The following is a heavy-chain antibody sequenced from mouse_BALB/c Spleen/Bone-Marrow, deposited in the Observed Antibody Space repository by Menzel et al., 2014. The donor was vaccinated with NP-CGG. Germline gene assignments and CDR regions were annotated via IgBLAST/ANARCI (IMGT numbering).Heavy chain of an antibody. Sequence: VQLQQSGPELVKPGASVKISCKASGYTFTDYNMHWVKQSHGKSLEWIGYIYPYNGGTGYNQQLKSKATLTVDNSSSTAYVELRSQAAEESAVYYCERGGGYDCDSGLAYGVQGNLVTVSA. D-gene: IGHD2-3*01. CDR3: ERGGGYDCDSGLAY. J-gene: IGHJ3*01. CDR1: GYTFTDYN. CDR2: IYPYNGGT. V-gene: IGHV1S29*02.